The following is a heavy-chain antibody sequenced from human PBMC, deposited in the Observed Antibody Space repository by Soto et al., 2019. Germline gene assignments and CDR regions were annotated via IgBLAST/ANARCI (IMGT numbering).Heavy chain of an antibody. J-gene: IGHJ4*02. D-gene: IGHD2-8*01. Sequence: QVQFVQSGAEVKKPGASVRLSCKPSGYTLPNYSIQWVRQAAGQGLQWLGWINPGSGYTEYSQRFQGRVTLSRDNSASTFYMALTSLTSEDTALYFCTRDLNGGNPFDYWGQGTLVTVSS. CDR3: TRDLNGGNPFDY. V-gene: IGHV1-3*01. CDR2: INPGSGYT. CDR1: GYTLPNYS.